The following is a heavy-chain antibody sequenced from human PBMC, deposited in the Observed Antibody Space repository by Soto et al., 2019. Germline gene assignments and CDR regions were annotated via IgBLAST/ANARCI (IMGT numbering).Heavy chain of an antibody. J-gene: IGHJ3*02. V-gene: IGHV1-2*04. Sequence: ASVKVSCKASGYTFTSYYMHWVRQAPGQGLEWMGWINPNSGGTNYAQKFQGWVTMTRDTSISTAYMELSRLRSDDTAVYYCARDGGAARFYAFDIWGQGTMVTVSS. CDR2: INPNSGGT. CDR1: GYTFTSYY. CDR3: ARDGGAARFYAFDI. D-gene: IGHD6-6*01.